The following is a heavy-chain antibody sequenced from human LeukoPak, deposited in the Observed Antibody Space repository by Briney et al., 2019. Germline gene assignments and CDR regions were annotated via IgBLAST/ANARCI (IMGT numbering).Heavy chain of an antibody. V-gene: IGHV3-23*01. CDR2: ISGSGTGT. Sequence: AGGSLRLSCAASGFTFSSYAMSWVRQAPGEGLEWVSAISGSGTGTYYADSVKGRFTISRDNSKNTLYLQMNSLRAEDTAVYYCAKGRDGYNSYGYWGQGTLVTVSS. CDR1: GFTFSSYA. CDR3: AKGRDGYNSYGY. D-gene: IGHD5-24*01. J-gene: IGHJ4*02.